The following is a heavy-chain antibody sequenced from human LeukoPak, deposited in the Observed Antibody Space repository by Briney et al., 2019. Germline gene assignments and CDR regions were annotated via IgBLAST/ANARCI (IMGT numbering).Heavy chain of an antibody. D-gene: IGHD2-2*01. CDR1: GGSISPYY. J-gene: IGHJ3*02. V-gene: IGHV4-59*01. CDR3: ARGGRLVGSAFDI. CDR2: IYYSGST. Sequence: SETLSLTCTVSGGSISPYYWSWIRQPPGKGLEWIGYIYYSGSTNYNPSLKSRVTISVDTSKNQFSLKLSSVTAADTAVYYCARGGRLVGSAFDIWGQGTMVTVSS.